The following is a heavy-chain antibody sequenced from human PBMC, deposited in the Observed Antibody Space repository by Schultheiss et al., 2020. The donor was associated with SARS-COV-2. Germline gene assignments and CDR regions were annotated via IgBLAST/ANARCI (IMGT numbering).Heavy chain of an antibody. CDR2: ISAYNGNT. CDR1: GYTFTSYG. J-gene: IGHJ5*02. D-gene: IGHD4-17*01. CDR3: ARDLTVTTHNWFDP. Sequence: GESLKISCKASGYTFTSYGISWVRQAPGQGLEWMGWISAYNGNTNYAQKLQGRVTMTTDTSTSTAYMELRSLRSDDTAVYYCARDLTVTTHNWFDPWGQGTLVTVSS. V-gene: IGHV1-18*01.